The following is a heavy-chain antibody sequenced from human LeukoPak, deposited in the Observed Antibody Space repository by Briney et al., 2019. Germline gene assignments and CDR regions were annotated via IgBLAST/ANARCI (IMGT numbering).Heavy chain of an antibody. Sequence: SETLSLTCAVYGGSFSGYYWSWIRQPPGKGLEWIGEINHSGSTYYNPSLKSRVTISVDTSKNQFSLKLSSVTAADTAVYYCARGSSGWSVGYYYYYYMDVWGKGTTVTVSS. CDR1: GGSFSGYY. CDR3: ARGSSGWSVGYYYYYYMDV. D-gene: IGHD6-19*01. J-gene: IGHJ6*03. V-gene: IGHV4-34*01. CDR2: INHSGST.